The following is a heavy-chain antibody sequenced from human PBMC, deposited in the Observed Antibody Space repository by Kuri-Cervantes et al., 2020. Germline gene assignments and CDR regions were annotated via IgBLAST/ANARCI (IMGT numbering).Heavy chain of an antibody. J-gene: IGHJ4*02. V-gene: IGHV3-15*01. D-gene: IGHD3-3*02. CDR1: GFTFSSYW. CDR3: TTIRPGY. Sequence: GESLKISCAASGFTFSSYWMTWVRQAPGKGLEWVGRIKTKTDGGTTDYAAPVKGRFTISRDDSKNTLYLQMNSLKTEDTAVYYCTTIRPGYWGQGTLVTVSS. CDR2: IKTKTDGGTT.